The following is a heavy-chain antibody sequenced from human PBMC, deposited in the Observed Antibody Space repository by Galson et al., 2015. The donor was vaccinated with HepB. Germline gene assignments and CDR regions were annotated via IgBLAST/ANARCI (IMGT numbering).Heavy chain of an antibody. CDR1: GFTFNNYA. D-gene: IGHD3-22*01. V-gene: IGHV3-23*01. Sequence: SLRLSCAASGFTFNNYAMTWVRQAPAKGLEWVSSLDGRGSSKHYPDSLRGRLTISRDNSKNTLYLQMHSLRSEDTAVYYCARENYYDSSGPYYFDSWGTGTLVTVSS. CDR2: LDGRGSSK. CDR3: ARENYYDSSGPYYFDS. J-gene: IGHJ4*02.